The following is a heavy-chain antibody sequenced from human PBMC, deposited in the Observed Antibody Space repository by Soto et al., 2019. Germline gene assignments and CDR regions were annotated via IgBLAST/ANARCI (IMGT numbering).Heavy chain of an antibody. J-gene: IGHJ3*02. Sequence: QVQLVQSGAAVKKPGSSVKVSCKASGGTFNSYTISWVRQAPGQGPEWMGRIVPIFDLAKYAQKFQGRVTITADKSTSTAYMEMSSLRSEDAAVYYFARGAFGGQQRLLQDGFDIWGQGTMVTVSS. CDR2: IVPIFDLA. CDR3: ARGAFGGQQRLLQDGFDI. D-gene: IGHD3-16*01. V-gene: IGHV1-69*02. CDR1: GGTFNSYT.